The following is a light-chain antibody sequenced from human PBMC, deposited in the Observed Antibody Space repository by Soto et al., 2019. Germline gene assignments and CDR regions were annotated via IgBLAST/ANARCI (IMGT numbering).Light chain of an antibody. J-gene: IGKJ1*01. V-gene: IGKV3-15*01. Sequence: IVMTQSPVTLSVSPGERAALSCRASQSIANNLAWYQQKPGQAPRLLIYGASTRATGIPARFSGSGSGTEFTLTINSLQSEDFAVYYCQQYNNWPRTFGQGTKVDI. CDR2: GAS. CDR1: QSIANN. CDR3: QQYNNWPRT.